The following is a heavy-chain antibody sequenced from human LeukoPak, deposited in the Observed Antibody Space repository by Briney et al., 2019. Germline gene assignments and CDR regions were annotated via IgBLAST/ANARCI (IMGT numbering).Heavy chain of an antibody. CDR3: ARDAFDSSGSLFDY. CDR1: GFTFSSYA. J-gene: IGHJ4*02. V-gene: IGHV3-30-3*01. D-gene: IGHD3-22*01. Sequence: PGGSLRLSCAASGFTFSSYAMHWVRQAPGKGLEWVADISYDGSNKYYADSVKGRFTISRDNSKNTLYLQMNSLRAEDTAVYYCARDAFDSSGSLFDYWGQGTLVTVSS. CDR2: ISYDGSNK.